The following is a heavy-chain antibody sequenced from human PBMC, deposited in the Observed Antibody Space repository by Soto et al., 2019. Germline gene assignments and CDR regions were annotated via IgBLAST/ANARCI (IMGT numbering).Heavy chain of an antibody. CDR1: GGSISSGGYY. CDR3: ARAYTGSDYYGSGSFDC. D-gene: IGHD3-10*01. CDR2: IYYSGST. V-gene: IGHV4-31*03. Sequence: KLSETLSLTCTVSGGSISSGGYYWSWIRQHPGKGLEWIGYIYYSGSTYYNPSLKSRVTISVDTSKNQFSLKLSSVTAADTAVYYCARAYTGSDYYGSGSFDCWGQGTLVTVSS. J-gene: IGHJ4*02.